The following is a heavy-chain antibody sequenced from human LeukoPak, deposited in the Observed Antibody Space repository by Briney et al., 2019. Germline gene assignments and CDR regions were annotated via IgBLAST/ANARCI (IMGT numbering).Heavy chain of an antibody. V-gene: IGHV3-74*01. D-gene: IGHD6-19*01. J-gene: IGHJ4*02. CDR3: ARRGYSSGWYSLNY. Sequence: GGSLRLSCAASGFTFSSYWMHWVRQAPGKGLVWVSRINSDGSSTSYADSVKGRFTISRDNAKNTLYLQMNSLRAEDTAVCYCARRGYSSGWYSLNYWGQGTLVTVSS. CDR2: INSDGSST. CDR1: GFTFSSYW.